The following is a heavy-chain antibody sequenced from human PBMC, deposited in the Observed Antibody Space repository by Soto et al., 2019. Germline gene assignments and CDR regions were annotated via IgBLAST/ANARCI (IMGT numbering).Heavy chain of an antibody. CDR1: GFTFSSYA. V-gene: IGHV3-30-3*01. CDR3: ARVDVSGSSGWYYYGMDV. J-gene: IGHJ6*02. Sequence: QVQLVESGGGVVQPGRSLRLSCAASGFTFSSYAMHWVRQAPGKRLEWVAVISYDGSNKYYADSVKGRFTISRDNSKNTLYLQMNSLRAEDTAVYYCARVDVSGSSGWYYYGMDVWGQGTTVTVSS. D-gene: IGHD6-19*01. CDR2: ISYDGSNK.